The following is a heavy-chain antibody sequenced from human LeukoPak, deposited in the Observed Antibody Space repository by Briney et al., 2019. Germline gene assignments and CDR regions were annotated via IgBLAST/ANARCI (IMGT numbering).Heavy chain of an antibody. CDR2: ISGSGSNI. Sequence: KPGGSLRLSCAASGFTFSNAWMSWVRQAPGKGLEWVTYISGSGSNIYYADSVKGRFTISRDNAKNSLYLQMNSLRAEDTAVYYCARVSTTVTTYWFDPWGQGTLVTVSS. J-gene: IGHJ5*02. CDR3: ARVSTTVTTYWFDP. V-gene: IGHV3-11*04. CDR1: GFTFSNAW. D-gene: IGHD4-17*01.